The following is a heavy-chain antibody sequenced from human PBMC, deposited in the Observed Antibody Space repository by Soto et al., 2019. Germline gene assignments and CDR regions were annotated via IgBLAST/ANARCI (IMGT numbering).Heavy chain of an antibody. CDR3: ARLSVAGNPKTRKFDY. Sequence: TLSLTCTVSGGSISSSSYYWGWIRQPPGKGLEWIGSIYYSGSTYYNPSLKSRVTISVDTSKNQFSLKLSSVTAADTAVYYCARLSVAGNPKTRKFDYWGQGTLVTVSS. J-gene: IGHJ4*02. CDR1: GGSISSSSYY. D-gene: IGHD6-19*01. V-gene: IGHV4-39*01. CDR2: IYYSGST.